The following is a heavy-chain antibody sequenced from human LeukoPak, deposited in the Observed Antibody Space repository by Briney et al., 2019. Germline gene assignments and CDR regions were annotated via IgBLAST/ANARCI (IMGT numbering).Heavy chain of an antibody. D-gene: IGHD4-11*01. V-gene: IGHV4-4*07. CDR1: GGSISSYY. CDR3: ARDLRVTTIRYYYYGMDV. J-gene: IGHJ6*02. Sequence: SETLSLTCTVSGGSISSYYWSWIRQPAGKGLEWIGRIYTSGSTNYNPSLKSRVTMSVDASKNQFSLKLSSVTAADTAVYYCARDLRVTTIRYYYYGMDVWGQGTTVTVSS. CDR2: IYTSGST.